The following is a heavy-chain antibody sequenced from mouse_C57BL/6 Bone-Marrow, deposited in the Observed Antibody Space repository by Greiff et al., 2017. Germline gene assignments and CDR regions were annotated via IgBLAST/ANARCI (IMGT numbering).Heavy chain of an antibody. J-gene: IGHJ2*01. CDR2: IDPSDSYT. CDR3: ARDYCSGYHLFDY. V-gene: IGHV1-69*01. CDR1: GYTFTSYW. D-gene: IGHD1-1*01. Sequence: QVQLQQPGAELVMPGASVKLSCKASGYTFTSYWMHWVKQRPGQGLEWIGEIDPSDSYTNYNQKFKGKSTLTVDKSSSTAYMQLSSLTSEDSAVYYCARDYCSGYHLFDYWGQGTTLTVSS.